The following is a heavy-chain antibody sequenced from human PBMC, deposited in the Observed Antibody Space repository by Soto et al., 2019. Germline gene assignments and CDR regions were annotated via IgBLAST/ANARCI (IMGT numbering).Heavy chain of an antibody. V-gene: IGHV3-30*19. CDR3: GRCTSTSCHLGSDY. D-gene: IGHD2-2*01. CDR2: ISHDGINK. CDR1: GFTFSRSW. J-gene: IGHJ4*02. Sequence: VQLVESGGDLVQPGGSLRLSCVASGFTFSRSWMSWVRQAPGKGLEWVALISHDGINKYYADSVRGRFTISRDSSTNTLYLQMNSLRAADTAVYYCGRCTSTSCHLGSDYWGQGTLVTVSS.